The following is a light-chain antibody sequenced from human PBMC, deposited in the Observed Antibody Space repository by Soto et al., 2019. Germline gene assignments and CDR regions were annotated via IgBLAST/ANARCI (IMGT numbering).Light chain of an antibody. CDR2: GAS. CDR3: QQYGGSPWT. J-gene: IGKJ1*01. V-gene: IGKV3-20*01. CDR1: QSISSSY. Sequence: EIVLTQSPGSLSLSAGERATLSCRASQSISSSYLAWYQQKPGQQPRLLIYGASTRATGIPDRFSGSESGTDFPLTISRLEPEDFAVYYCQQYGGSPWTFGQGTKVEIK.